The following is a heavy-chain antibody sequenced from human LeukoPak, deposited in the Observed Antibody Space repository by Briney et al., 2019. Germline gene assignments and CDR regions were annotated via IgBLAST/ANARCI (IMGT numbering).Heavy chain of an antibody. CDR1: GFTFSSYG. J-gene: IGHJ4*02. Sequence: GSLRLSCAASGFTFSSYGMHWVRQAPGKGLEWVAVISYDGSNKYYADSVKGRFTISRDNSKNTLYLQMNSLRAEDTAVYYCAKDYSNNGGFDYWGQGTLLTVSS. D-gene: IGHD4-11*01. CDR3: AKDYSNNGGFDY. V-gene: IGHV3-30*18. CDR2: ISYDGSNK.